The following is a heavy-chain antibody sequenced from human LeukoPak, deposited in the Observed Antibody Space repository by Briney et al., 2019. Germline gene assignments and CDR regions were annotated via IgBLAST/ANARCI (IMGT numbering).Heavy chain of an antibody. D-gene: IGHD3-22*01. V-gene: IGHV3-7*05. J-gene: IGHJ3*02. CDR3: ARDYYDSSSYQGDAFDI. CDR1: GFIFSRHW. Sequence: GGSLRLSCAASGFIFSRHWMSWVRQAPGKGLEWVANIQQDGSEKNYVGSVKGRFTISRDNAKKSLYLQMNSLRAEDTAVYYCARDYYDSSSYQGDAFDIWGQGTMVTVSS. CDR2: IQQDGSEK.